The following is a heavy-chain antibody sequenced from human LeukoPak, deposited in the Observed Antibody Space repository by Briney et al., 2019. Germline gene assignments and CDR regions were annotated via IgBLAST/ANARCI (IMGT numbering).Heavy chain of an antibody. CDR3: ARDLCSSTSCYFYYYYGMDV. CDR2: ISSSSSYI. V-gene: IGHV3-21*01. J-gene: IGHJ6*02. Sequence: GGSLRLSCAASGFTFSSYSMNWVRQAPGKGLEWVSSISSSSSYIYYADSVKGRFTISRDNAKNSLYLQMNSLRAEDTAVYYCARDLCSSTSCYFYYYYGMDVWGQGTTVTVSS. CDR1: GFTFSSYS. D-gene: IGHD2-2*01.